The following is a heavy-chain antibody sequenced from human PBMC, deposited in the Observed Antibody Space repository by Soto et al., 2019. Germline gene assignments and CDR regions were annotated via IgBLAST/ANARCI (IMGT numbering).Heavy chain of an antibody. V-gene: IGHV3-15*01. CDR2: IKSNTDGGTT. CDR3: TTDGSAYCGGDCYLGAFDY. D-gene: IGHD2-21*02. J-gene: IGHJ4*02. CDR1: GFTFSNAW. Sequence: EVQLVESGGGLVKPGGSLSLSCAASGFTFSNAWMSWVRQAPGQGREWGGRIKSNTDGGTTDYAAPVKGSFTISRDDSKNPLYLKMNSLKTEDTAVYYCTTDGSAYCGGDCYLGAFDYWGQGTLVTVSS.